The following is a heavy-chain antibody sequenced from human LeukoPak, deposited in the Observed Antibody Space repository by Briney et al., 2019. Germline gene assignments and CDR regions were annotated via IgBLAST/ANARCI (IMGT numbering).Heavy chain of an antibody. CDR2: INHSGST. D-gene: IGHD6-13*01. V-gene: IGHV4-34*01. Sequence: RASETLSLTCAVYGGSFSGYYWSWIRQPPGKGLEWIGEINHSGSTNYNPSLKSRVTISVDTSKNQFSLKLSSVTAADTAVYYCARDSHYYGMDVWGQGTTVTVSS. CDR1: GGSFSGYY. J-gene: IGHJ6*02. CDR3: ARDSHYYGMDV.